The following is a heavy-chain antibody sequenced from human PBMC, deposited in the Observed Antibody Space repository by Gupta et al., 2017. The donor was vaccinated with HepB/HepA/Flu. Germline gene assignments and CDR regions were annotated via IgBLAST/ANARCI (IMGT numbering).Heavy chain of an antibody. CDR1: GFSLNTSGVG. D-gene: IGHD3-22*01. V-gene: IGHV2-5*02. Sequence: QITLKESSPTLVKPTQTLTLTCTFSGFSLNTSGVGVGWIRQPPGKALEWLALHYWDDDKRYSPSLKSRLTITKDTSKNQVVLMMANTDPVDTATYYCAHWQSGYFEYNWFDHWGQGTLVTVSS. CDR3: AHWQSGYFEYNWFDH. CDR2: HYWDDDK. J-gene: IGHJ5*02.